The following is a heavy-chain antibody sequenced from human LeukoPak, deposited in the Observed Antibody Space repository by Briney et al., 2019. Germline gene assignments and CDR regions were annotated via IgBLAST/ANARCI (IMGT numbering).Heavy chain of an antibody. CDR2: INRSGST. CDR1: GGSFSGYY. Sequence: SETLSLTCAVDGGSFSGYYWSWIRQPPGKGLEWIGEINRSGSTNYNPSLKSRVTISVDTSNNQFSLKLSSVTAADTAAYCCARGPVLRFLEWLFFRFDPWGQGTLVTVSS. CDR3: ARGPVLRFLEWLFFRFDP. D-gene: IGHD3-3*01. J-gene: IGHJ5*02. V-gene: IGHV4-34*01.